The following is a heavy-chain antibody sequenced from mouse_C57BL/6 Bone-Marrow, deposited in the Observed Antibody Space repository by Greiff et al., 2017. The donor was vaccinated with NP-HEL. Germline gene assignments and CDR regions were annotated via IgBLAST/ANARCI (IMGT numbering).Heavy chain of an antibody. CDR3: TRGVIYYGNFYYFDY. CDR1: GYTFTDYE. D-gene: IGHD2-1*01. CDR2: IDPEPGGT. J-gene: IGHJ2*01. V-gene: IGHV1-15*01. Sequence: QVQLKQSGAELVRPGASVTLSCKASGYTFTDYEMHWVKQTPVHGLEWIGAIDPEPGGTAYNQKFKGKAILTADKSSSTAYMELRSLTSEDSAVYYCTRGVIYYGNFYYFDYWGQGTTLTVSS.